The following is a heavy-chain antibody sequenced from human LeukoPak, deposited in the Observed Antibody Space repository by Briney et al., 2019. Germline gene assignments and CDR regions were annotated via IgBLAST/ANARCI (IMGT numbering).Heavy chain of an antibody. CDR1: GGTFSSYA. CDR3: ARDSVAAAGPRSRSYYYGMDV. J-gene: IGHJ6*02. CDR2: IIPILGIA. D-gene: IGHD6-13*01. Sequence: ASVKVSCKASGGTFSSYAISWVRQAPGQGLEWMGRIIPILGIANYAQKFQGRVTITADKSTSTAYMELSSLRSEDTAVYYCARDSVAAAGPRSRSYYYGMDVWGQGTTVTVSS. V-gene: IGHV1-69*04.